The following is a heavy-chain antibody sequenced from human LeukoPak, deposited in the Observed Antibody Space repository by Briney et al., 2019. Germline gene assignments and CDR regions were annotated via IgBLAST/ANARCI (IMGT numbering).Heavy chain of an antibody. CDR2: IYYTGST. CDR3: AREPRGYSSGWFFDS. Sequence: PSETLSLTCSVTGGSISNYYWSWIRQPPGKGLEWIGYIYYTGSTNYNPSLKSRVTMSVDMSKNQFSLKLNSGTAADTAVYYCAREPRGYSSGWFFDSWGQGTLVTVSS. CDR1: GGSISNYY. V-gene: IGHV4-59*01. D-gene: IGHD6-19*01. J-gene: IGHJ4*02.